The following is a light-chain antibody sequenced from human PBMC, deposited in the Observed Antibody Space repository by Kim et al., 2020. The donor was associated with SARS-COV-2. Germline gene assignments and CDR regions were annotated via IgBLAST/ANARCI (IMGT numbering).Light chain of an antibody. Sequence: GQRGTISCSRSSSNIGSNTVNWYQQLPGTAPKLLIYSNNQRPSGVPDRFSGSKSGTSASLAISGLQSEDEADYYCAAWDDSLNGVVFGGGTQLTVL. CDR1: SSNIGSNT. V-gene: IGLV1-44*01. CDR2: SNN. CDR3: AAWDDSLNGVV. J-gene: IGLJ2*01.